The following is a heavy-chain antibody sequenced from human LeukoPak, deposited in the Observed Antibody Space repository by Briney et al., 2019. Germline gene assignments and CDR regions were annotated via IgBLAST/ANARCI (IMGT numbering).Heavy chain of an antibody. J-gene: IGHJ5*02. D-gene: IGHD3-22*01. CDR3: ARHDSTGYYH. CDR1: GGSISPYY. V-gene: IGHV4-59*01. CDR2: IYYSGST. Sequence: PSETLSLTCTVSGGSISPYYWSWIRLPPGEGLEWIGYIYYSGSTNYNPSLKSRVTMSVDTSKNQFSLRLSSVTAADTAVYYCARHDSTGYYHWGQGTLVTVSS.